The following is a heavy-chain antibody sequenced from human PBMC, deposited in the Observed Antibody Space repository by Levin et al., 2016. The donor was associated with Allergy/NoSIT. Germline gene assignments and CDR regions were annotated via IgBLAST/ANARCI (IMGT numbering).Heavy chain of an antibody. CDR2: IKSKTDGGTT. Sequence: VRQAPGKGLEWVGRIKSKTDGGTTDYAAPVKGRFTISRDDSKNTLYLQMNSLKTEDTAVYYCTTDQLPRPTTVVTPGRGWDYYYGMDVWGQGTTVTVSS. J-gene: IGHJ6*02. CDR3: TTDQLPRPTTVVTPGRGWDYYYGMDV. D-gene: IGHD4-23*01. V-gene: IGHV3-15*01.